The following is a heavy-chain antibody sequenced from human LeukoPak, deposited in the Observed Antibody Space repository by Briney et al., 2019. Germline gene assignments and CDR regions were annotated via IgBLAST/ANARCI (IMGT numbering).Heavy chain of an antibody. CDR3: AKEKKSGGWPIDY. V-gene: IGHV3-23*01. J-gene: IGHJ4*02. D-gene: IGHD2-15*01. CDR1: GFTFSTYA. Sequence: GGSLRLSCAASGFTFSTYAMSWVRQAPGKWLEWVSGISDGGDYTYYADSVKGRFTISRDTSKNTLYLQMNGVTAKYKAVYHCAKEKKSGGWPIDYWGQGALVTVSS. CDR2: ISDGGDYT.